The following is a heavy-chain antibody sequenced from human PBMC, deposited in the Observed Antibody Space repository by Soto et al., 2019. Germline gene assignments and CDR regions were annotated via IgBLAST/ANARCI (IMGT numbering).Heavy chain of an antibody. CDR1: GFTFSSYA. J-gene: IGHJ4*02. V-gene: IGHV3-30-3*01. Sequence: GGSLRLSCAASGFTFSSYAMHWVRQAPGKGLEWVAVISYEGSNKYYADSVKGRITISRDNSKNTLYLQMNSLRAEDTAVYYCARAYGLWFGESNFDYWGQGTLVTVSS. CDR2: ISYEGSNK. D-gene: IGHD3-10*01. CDR3: ARAYGLWFGESNFDY.